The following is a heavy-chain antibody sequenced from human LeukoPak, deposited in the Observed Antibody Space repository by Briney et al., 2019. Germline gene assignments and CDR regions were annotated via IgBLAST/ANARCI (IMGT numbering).Heavy chain of an antibody. J-gene: IGHJ4*02. CDR3: ARVVVVVTTWVFPYFDY. Sequence: PSETLSLTCTVSGGSISSSSYYWGWNRQPPGKGLDWIGSIYYSGSTYYNPSLKSRVTISVDTSKNQFSLKLSSVTAADTAVYYCARVVVVVTTWVFPYFDYWGQGTLVTVSS. V-gene: IGHV4-39*01. CDR1: GGSISSSSYY. D-gene: IGHD2-15*01. CDR2: IYYSGST.